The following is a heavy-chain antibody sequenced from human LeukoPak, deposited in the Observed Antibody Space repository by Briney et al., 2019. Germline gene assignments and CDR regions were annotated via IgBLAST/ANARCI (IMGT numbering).Heavy chain of an antibody. CDR3: ARGLSSFSAFLDY. CDR1: SDSISSGRYY. J-gene: IGHJ4*02. CDR2: IYTSGNT. V-gene: IGHV4-61*02. Sequence: PSETLSLTCTVSSDSISSGRYYWTWIRQPAGKGLEWIGRIYTSGNTDYNPSLKSRVTISLDTSKSQFSMKLKSVTAADTAVYYCARGLSSFSAFLDYWGQRSPVTVSS. D-gene: IGHD3-3*01.